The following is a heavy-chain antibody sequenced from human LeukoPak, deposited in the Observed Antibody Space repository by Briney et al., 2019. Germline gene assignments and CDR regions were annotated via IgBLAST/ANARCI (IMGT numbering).Heavy chain of an antibody. CDR2: INTNTGNP. CDR1: GYTFTSYA. CDR3: AREGCSSTSCYEDY. V-gene: IGHV7-4-1*02. Sequence: ASVKVSCKASGYTFTSYAMNWVRQAPGQGLEWMGWINTNTGNPTYAQGFTGRFVFSLDTSVSTAYLQISSLKAEDTAVYYCAREGCSSTSCYEDYWGQGTLVTVSS. J-gene: IGHJ4*02. D-gene: IGHD2-2*01.